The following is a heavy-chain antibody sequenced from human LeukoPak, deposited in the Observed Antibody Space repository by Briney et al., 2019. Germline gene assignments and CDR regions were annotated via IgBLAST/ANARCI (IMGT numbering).Heavy chain of an antibody. CDR3: VYGSGSYYNLGY. J-gene: IGHJ4*02. CDR1: GFTFSSYS. CDR2: ISSSSSYI. V-gene: IGHV3-21*04. D-gene: IGHD3-10*01. Sequence: PGGSLRLSCAASGFTFSSYSMNWVRQAPGKGLEWVSSISSSSSYIYYADSVKGRFTISRDNAKNSLYLQMNSLKTEDTAVYYCVYGSGSYYNLGYWGQGTLVTVSS.